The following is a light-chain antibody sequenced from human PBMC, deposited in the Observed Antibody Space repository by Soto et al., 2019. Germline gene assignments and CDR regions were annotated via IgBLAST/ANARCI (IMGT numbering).Light chain of an antibody. V-gene: IGKV3-11*01. CDR1: QSVSSY. CDR2: DTS. Sequence: EIVLTQSPATLSLSPGERATLSCRASQSVSSYLAWYQQKPGQAPRLLIYDTSNRATGIPARFSGSGSGTDFTLTISSLEPEDFAVYYCHQRSNWPIMYTFGQGTKLEIK. J-gene: IGKJ2*01. CDR3: HQRSNWPIMYT.